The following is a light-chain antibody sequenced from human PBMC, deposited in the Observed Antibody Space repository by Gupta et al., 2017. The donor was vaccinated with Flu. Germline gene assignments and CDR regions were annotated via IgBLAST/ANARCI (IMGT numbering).Light chain of an antibody. J-gene: IGLJ1*01. CDR2: QDS. V-gene: IGLV3-1*01. CDR1: NLGDKY. CDR3: QAWDNTFYV. Sequence: SYELTQPPSVSVSPGQTANLACSGDNLGDKYVSWYQQKPGQSPVVVIYQDSKRPSGIPERFSGSNSGNTATLTISGAQAMDEADYYCQAWDNTFYVFGTGTKVSVL.